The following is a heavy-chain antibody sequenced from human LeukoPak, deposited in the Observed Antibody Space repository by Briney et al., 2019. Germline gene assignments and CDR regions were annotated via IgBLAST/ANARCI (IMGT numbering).Heavy chain of an antibody. CDR1: GGSISSSSYY. D-gene: IGHD3-9*01. Sequence: SETLSLTCTVSGGSISSSSYYWAWVRQPPGKWLEWIGSIYYSGSTYYNPSLKSRITISVDTSKNQFSLKLNSVTAADTAVFYCARQRLALDSFDVWGQGTMVTVSS. CDR2: IYYSGST. V-gene: IGHV4-39*01. J-gene: IGHJ3*01. CDR3: ARQRLALDSFDV.